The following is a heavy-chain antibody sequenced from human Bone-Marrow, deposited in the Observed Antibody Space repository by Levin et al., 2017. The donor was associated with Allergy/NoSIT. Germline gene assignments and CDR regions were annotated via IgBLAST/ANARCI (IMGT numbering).Heavy chain of an antibody. V-gene: IGHV1-18*04. J-gene: IGHJ4*02. CDR3: ARRKDYPDY. CDR1: GYTFNTNA. CDR2: ISAYSGKT. Sequence: ASVKVSCKTSGYTFNTNAITWVRQAPGQGLEWMGWISAYSGKTDHSQKLQGRLTMTTDTSTNTAYMELRNLKSDDTAIYFCARRKDYPDYWGQGTLVTVSS.